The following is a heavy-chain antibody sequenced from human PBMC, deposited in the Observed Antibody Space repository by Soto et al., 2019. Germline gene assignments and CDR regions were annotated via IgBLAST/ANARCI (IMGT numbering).Heavy chain of an antibody. CDR2: IPYDGSNK. J-gene: IGHJ6*02. D-gene: IGHD6-13*01. V-gene: IGHV3-30*18. Sequence: GGSLRLSCAASGFTFSSYGMHWVRQAPGKGLEWVAVIPYDGSNKYYADSVKGRFTISRDNSKNTLYLQMNSLGAEDTAVYYCAKDLYQGWYSMSPYYGMDVWGQGTTVTVSS. CDR3: AKDLYQGWYSMSPYYGMDV. CDR1: GFTFSSYG.